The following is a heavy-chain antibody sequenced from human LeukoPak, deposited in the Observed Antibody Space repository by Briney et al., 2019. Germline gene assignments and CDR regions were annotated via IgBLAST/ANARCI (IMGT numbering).Heavy chain of an antibody. CDR2: IYTSGST. V-gene: IGHV4-4*07. CDR1: GGSISSYY. D-gene: IGHD3-3*01. Sequence: PSETLSLTCTVSGGSISSYYWSWIRQPAGKGLEWIGRIYTSGSTNYNPSLKSRVTMSVDTSKNQFSLKLSSVTAEDTAVYYCAKQPHDYDFWSGYYPFDYWGQGTLVTVSS. CDR3: AKQPHDYDFWSGYYPFDY. J-gene: IGHJ4*02.